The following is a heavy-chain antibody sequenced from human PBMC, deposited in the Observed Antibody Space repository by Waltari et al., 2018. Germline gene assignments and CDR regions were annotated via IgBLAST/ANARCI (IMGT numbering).Heavy chain of an antibody. Sequence: EVQLVESGGGLVQPGGSLKLSCATSGFTFSSSAMTLVRQDPGMGLGWVSDSRVGGGTTYYADSVKGRCTISRDNSKNILYLQMNSLRAEDTAFYYCVKQRVRASPIFDYWGLGTLVTVSS. J-gene: IGHJ4*02. CDR2: SRVGGGTT. CDR1: GFTFSSSA. V-gene: IGHV3-23*04. D-gene: IGHD6-25*01. CDR3: VKQRVRASPIFDY.